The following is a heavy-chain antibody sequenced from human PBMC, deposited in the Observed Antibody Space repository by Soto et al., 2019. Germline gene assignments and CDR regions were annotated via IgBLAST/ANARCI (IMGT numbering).Heavy chain of an antibody. Sequence: QVQLVESGGGVVQPGRSLRLSCAASGFTFSSYGMHWVRQAPGKGLEWVAVIWYDGSNKYYADSVKGRFTSSRDNSKNTQDLQMNSLGAEDTAVYYCARSSDYGACHPLAYWGPGTLVTGS. CDR3: ARSSDYGACHPLAY. CDR2: IWYDGSNK. J-gene: IGHJ4*02. V-gene: IGHV3-33*01. D-gene: IGHD4-17*01. CDR1: GFTFSSYG.